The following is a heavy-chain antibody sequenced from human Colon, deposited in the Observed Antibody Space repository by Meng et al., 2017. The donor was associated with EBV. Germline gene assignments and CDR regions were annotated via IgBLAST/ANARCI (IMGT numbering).Heavy chain of an antibody. J-gene: IGHJ5*02. Sequence: LHEPDPPLVPPSQSLSLTCAVAGDSISSGDYSWSWIRQPPGQGLEWIGYIYHGGTTYNTSLKSRVTISVDNSKNQFSLRLTSVTAADTAVYYCARGPYCGGDCYWFDPWGQGTLVTVSS. CDR1: GDSISSGDYS. V-gene: IGHV4-30-2*01. D-gene: IGHD2-21*02. CDR2: IYHGGTT. CDR3: ARGPYCGGDCYWFDP.